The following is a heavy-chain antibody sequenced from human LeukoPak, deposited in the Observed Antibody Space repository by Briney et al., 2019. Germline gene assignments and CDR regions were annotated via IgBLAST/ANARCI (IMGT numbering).Heavy chain of an antibody. CDR3: ARSPTWYYFDY. D-gene: IGHD2-8*01. J-gene: IGHJ4*02. CDR2: IYYSGST. CDR1: GGSISSNSYY. V-gene: IGHV4-39*01. Sequence: SETLSLTCGVSGGSISSNSYYWGWIRQPPGKGLDWIGSIYYSGSTYYNPSLKSRVTISVDTSKNQFSLKLSSVTAADTAVFYCARSPTWYYFDYWGQGALVTVSS.